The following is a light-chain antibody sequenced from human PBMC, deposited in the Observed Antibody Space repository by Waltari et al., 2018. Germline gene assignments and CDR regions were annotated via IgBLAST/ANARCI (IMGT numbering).Light chain of an antibody. J-gene: IGKJ5*01. CDR1: QTLVYTDGISY. CDR3: MQATHWPVT. V-gene: IGKV2-30*01. CDR2: KVS. Sequence: DVGLTQSPLSLPVTLGQPASTSCRSIQTLVYTDGISYLNWFHQRPGQAPRRLIYKVSNRDSGVPDRFSGSGSGTDFTLMISSVEADDVGVYFCMQATHWPVTFGQGTRLEIK.